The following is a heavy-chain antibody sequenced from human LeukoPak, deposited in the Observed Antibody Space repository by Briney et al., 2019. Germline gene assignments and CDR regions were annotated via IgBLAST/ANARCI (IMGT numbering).Heavy chain of an antibody. CDR1: GFTFDDYA. CDR2: ISWNSGSI. Sequence: PGRSLRLSCAASGFTFDDYAMHWVRQAPGKGLEWVSGISWNSGSIGYADSVKGRFTISRDNAKNSLYLQMNSLRAEDMALYYCAEDRYGDYAYSGFDYWGQGTLVTVSS. V-gene: IGHV3-9*03. J-gene: IGHJ4*02. CDR3: AEDRYGDYAYSGFDY. D-gene: IGHD4-17*01.